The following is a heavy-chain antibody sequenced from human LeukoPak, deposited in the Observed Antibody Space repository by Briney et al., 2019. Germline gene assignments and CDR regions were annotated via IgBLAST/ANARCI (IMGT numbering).Heavy chain of an antibody. V-gene: IGHV3-9*01. CDR1: GFTFDDYA. J-gene: IGHJ3*02. CDR2: ISWNSGSI. Sequence: GGSLRLSCAASGFTFDDYAMHWVRQAPGKGLEWVSGISWNSGSIGYADSVKGRFTISRDNAKNSLYLQMNSLRAEDTALYYCAKSTSNDFWSPNDAFDIWGQGTMVTVSS. CDR3: AKSTSNDFWSPNDAFDI. D-gene: IGHD3-3*01.